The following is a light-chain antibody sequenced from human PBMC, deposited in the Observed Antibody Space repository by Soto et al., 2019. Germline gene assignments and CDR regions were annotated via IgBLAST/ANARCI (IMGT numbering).Light chain of an antibody. CDR2: KAS. CDR1: QSISSW. Sequence: DIQMTQSPSTLSASVGDRVTITCRASQSISSWLAWYQQKPGKAPKLLIYKASSLESGVPSRFSGSGSGTEFTLTISSLQPDDFASYYCQQYNSFLCTFGPGTKLDIK. V-gene: IGKV1-5*03. J-gene: IGKJ3*01. CDR3: QQYNSFLCT.